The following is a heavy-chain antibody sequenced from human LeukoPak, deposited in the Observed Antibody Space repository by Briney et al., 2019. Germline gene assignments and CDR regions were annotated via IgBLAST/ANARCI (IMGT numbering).Heavy chain of an antibody. CDR2: ISTRSSYI. CDR3: ASGVIADNH. D-gene: IGHD2-21*01. J-gene: IGHJ5*02. V-gene: IGHV3-21*01. Sequence: GGSLRLSCAASGFTFSTYSMNWVRQAPGKGLEWVSSISTRSSYIYYVDSVRGRFTISRDNAKKSLYLQMNSLRVEDSAVYYCASGVIADNHWGQGTLVTVSS. CDR1: GFTFSTYS.